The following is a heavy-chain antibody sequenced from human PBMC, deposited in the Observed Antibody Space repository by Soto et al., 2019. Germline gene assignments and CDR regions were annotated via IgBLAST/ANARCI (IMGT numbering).Heavy chain of an antibody. Sequence: PSETLSLTCAVSGGSISSGGYSWSWIRQPPGKGLEWIGYIYHSGSTYYNPPLKSRVTISVDRSKNQFSLKLSSVTAADTAVYYCARGATTVTSPWFDPWAQVTLVPVSS. CDR1: GGSISSGGYS. CDR3: ARGATTVTSPWFDP. J-gene: IGHJ5*02. V-gene: IGHV4-30-2*01. CDR2: IYHSGST. D-gene: IGHD4-4*01.